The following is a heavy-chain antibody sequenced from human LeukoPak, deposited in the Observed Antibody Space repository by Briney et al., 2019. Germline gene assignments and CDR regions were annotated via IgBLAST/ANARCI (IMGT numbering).Heavy chain of an antibody. CDR3: ARRPGYGDSIRSPGAFDI. V-gene: IGHV4-30-4*01. J-gene: IGHJ3*02. CDR1: GGSISSGDYY. D-gene: IGHD4-17*01. CDR2: IYYSGST. Sequence: PSQTLSLTCTVSGGSISSGDYYWSWIRQPPGKGLEWIGYIYYSGSTYYNPSLKSRVTISVDTSKNQFSLKLNSVTAADTAVYYCARRPGYGDSIRSPGAFDIWGQGTMVTVSS.